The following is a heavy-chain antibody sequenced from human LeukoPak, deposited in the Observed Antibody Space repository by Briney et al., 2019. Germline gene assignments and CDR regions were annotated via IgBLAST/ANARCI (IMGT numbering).Heavy chain of an antibody. CDR3: ATSEVGAHQAY. J-gene: IGHJ4*02. CDR1: GYIFTSFG. V-gene: IGHV1-18*01. D-gene: IGHD1-26*01. CDR2: ISAYNGNT. Sequence: ASVKVSCKASGYIFTSFGFSWVRQAPGQGLEWMGWISAYNGNTNYAQKLQGRVTMTTDTSTSTAYMELRSLRSDDTAVYYCATSEVGAHQAYWGQGTLVTVSS.